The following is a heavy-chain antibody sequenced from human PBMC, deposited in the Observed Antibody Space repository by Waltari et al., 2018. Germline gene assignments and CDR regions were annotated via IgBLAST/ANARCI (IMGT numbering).Heavy chain of an antibody. CDR2: ISWDGGST. J-gene: IGHJ4*02. D-gene: IGHD6-13*01. CDR3: AKDMGQQLACDY. V-gene: IGHV3-43*01. Sequence: EVQLVESGGVVVQPGGSLRLSCAASGFTLDDYTLHWVREAPGKGHGWVSLISWDGGSTYYADSVKGLFTISRDNSKNSLYLRMNSLRTEDTALYYCAKDMGQQLACDYWGQGTLVTVSS. CDR1: GFTLDDYT.